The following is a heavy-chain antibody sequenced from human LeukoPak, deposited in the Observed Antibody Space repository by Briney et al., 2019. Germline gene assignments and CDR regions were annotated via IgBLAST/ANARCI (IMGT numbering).Heavy chain of an antibody. CDR1: VAPSVDTP. J-gene: IGHJ4*02. Sequence: PSETLPSPALSLVAPSVDTPGVGSGSPQGGGLEWIGYIYYSGDTAYNPSLRSRVTMSVDTSKNQLSLQLSSMTTADTAVYYCARRGLGQQVDFWGQGTLLTVSS. D-gene: IGHD6-13*01. CDR3: ARRGLGQQVDF. V-gene: IGHV4-59*01. CDR2: IYYSGDT.